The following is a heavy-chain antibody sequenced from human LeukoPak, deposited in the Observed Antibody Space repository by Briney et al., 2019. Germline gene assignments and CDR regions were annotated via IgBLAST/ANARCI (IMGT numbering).Heavy chain of an antibody. J-gene: IGHJ4*02. D-gene: IGHD2-2*01. V-gene: IGHV3-30*04. CDR2: ISYDGRNI. Sequence: GGSLRLSCAASGFTFSSYAMHWVRQAPGKGLEWVAVISYDGRNIHYPDSVKGRFTISRDISTDTLWLQMDSLRTEDTAVYYCAKGPLRGTAAAIDYWGQGTLVTVTS. CDR1: GFTFSSYA. CDR3: AKGPLRGTAAAIDY.